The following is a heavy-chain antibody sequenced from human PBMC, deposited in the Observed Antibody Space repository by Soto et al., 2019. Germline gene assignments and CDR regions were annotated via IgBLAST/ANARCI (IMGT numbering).Heavy chain of an antibody. V-gene: IGHV1-69*06. CDR1: GGTFSSYA. D-gene: IGHD6-6*01. J-gene: IGHJ4*02. Sequence: SVKVSCKASGGTFSSYAISWVRQAPGQGLEWMGGIIPIFGTANYAQKFQGRVTITADKSTSTAYMELSSLRSEDTAVYYCASQVYSSSAKGYYFDYWGQGTLVTVS. CDR2: IIPIFGTA. CDR3: ASQVYSSSAKGYYFDY.